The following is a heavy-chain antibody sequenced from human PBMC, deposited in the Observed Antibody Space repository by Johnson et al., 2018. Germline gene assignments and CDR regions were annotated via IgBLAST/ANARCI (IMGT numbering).Heavy chain of an antibody. Sequence: EVQLVETGGGLVQPGGSLRLSCAASGFTFSSYAMSWVRQAPGKGLEWVSAISGRGGSTYYADSVKGRFIIPRDNSKNTLYVQMNSLGAEDNAVYYCAKVLGLYSIPPTDDACYIWVQGKSVTFSS. J-gene: IGHJ3*02. V-gene: IGHV3-23*04. CDR3: AKVLGLYSIPPTDDACYI. D-gene: IGHD2-8*01. CDR2: ISGRGGST. CDR1: GFTFSSYA.